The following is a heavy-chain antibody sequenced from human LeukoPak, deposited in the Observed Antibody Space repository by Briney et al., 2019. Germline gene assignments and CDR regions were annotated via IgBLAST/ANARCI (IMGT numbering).Heavy chain of an antibody. D-gene: IGHD4-17*01. Sequence: GGSLRLSCSASGFTFSSYAMYWVRQAPGKGLEYVSAISSNGGSTYYADSVKGRFTISRDNSKNTLYLQMSSLRAEDTAVYYCVYGDYGWFDPWGQGTLVTVSS. CDR2: ISSNGGST. CDR3: VYGDYGWFDP. J-gene: IGHJ5*02. CDR1: GFTFSSYA. V-gene: IGHV3-64D*09.